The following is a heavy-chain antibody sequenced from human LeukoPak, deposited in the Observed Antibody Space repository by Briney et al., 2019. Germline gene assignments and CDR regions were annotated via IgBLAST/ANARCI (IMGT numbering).Heavy chain of an antibody. Sequence: PGGSLRLSCAASGFTFSSYWMHWVRQAPGKGLVWVSRINSDGSSTSYADFVKGRFTISRDNAKNTLYLQMNSLRAEDTAVYYCARGVEEKVPHGLSFDPWGQGTLVTVSS. CDR2: INSDGSST. CDR3: ARGVEEKVPHGLSFDP. D-gene: IGHD2-8*01. J-gene: IGHJ5*02. CDR1: GFTFSSYW. V-gene: IGHV3-74*01.